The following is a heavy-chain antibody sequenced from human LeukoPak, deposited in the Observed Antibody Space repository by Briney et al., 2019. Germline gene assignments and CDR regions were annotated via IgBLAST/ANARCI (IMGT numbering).Heavy chain of an antibody. CDR3: AREMVRGYSDYFDY. D-gene: IGHD3-10*01. V-gene: IGHV4-4*07. CDR1: GGSTSSYY. CDR2: IYTSGST. J-gene: IGHJ4*02. Sequence: ASETLSLTCTVSGGSTSSYYWSWIRQPAGKGLEWIGRIYTSGSTNYNPSLKSRVTMSVDTSKNQFSLKLSSVTAADTAVYYCAREMVRGYSDYFDYWGQGTLVTVSS.